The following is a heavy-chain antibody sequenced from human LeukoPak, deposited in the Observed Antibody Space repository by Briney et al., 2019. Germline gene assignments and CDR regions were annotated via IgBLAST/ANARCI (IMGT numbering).Heavy chain of an antibody. CDR3: ARGRVGYSSGWYSEYFQH. D-gene: IGHD6-19*01. V-gene: IGHV1-69*04. J-gene: IGHJ1*01. CDR2: IIPILGIA. Sequence: SVKVSCTASGGTFSSYAISWVRQAPGQGLEWMGRIIPILGIANYAQKFQGRVTITADKSTSTAYMELSSLRSEDTAVYYCARGRVGYSSGWYSEYFQHWGQGTLVTVS. CDR1: GGTFSSYA.